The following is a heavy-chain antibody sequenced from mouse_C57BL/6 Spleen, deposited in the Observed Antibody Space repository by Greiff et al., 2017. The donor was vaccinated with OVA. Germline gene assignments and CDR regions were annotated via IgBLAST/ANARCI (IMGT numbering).Heavy chain of an antibody. Sequence: QVQLQQPGAELVKPGASVKMSCKASGYTFTSYWITWVKQRPGQGLEWIGDIYPGSGSTNYNEKFKSKATLTVDTSSSTAYMQLSSLTSEDSAVYYCARSAPYDYDRAWFAYWGQGTLVTVSA. J-gene: IGHJ3*01. V-gene: IGHV1-55*01. CDR2: IYPGSGST. CDR1: GYTFTSYW. D-gene: IGHD2-4*01. CDR3: ARSAPYDYDRAWFAY.